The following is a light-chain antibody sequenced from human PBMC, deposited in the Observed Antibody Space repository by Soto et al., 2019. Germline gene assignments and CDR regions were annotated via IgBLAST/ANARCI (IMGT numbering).Light chain of an antibody. Sequence: DIQMTQSPSSLSASVGDRVTITCRASQIISRYLNWYQQRPGKAPKFLIYDASNLQIGVPSRFSGSGFGLDFTLTISSLQPEDFAIYYCRQSHSTPITFGGGTKVEIK. CDR1: QIISRY. V-gene: IGKV1-39*01. CDR3: RQSHSTPIT. J-gene: IGKJ4*02. CDR2: DAS.